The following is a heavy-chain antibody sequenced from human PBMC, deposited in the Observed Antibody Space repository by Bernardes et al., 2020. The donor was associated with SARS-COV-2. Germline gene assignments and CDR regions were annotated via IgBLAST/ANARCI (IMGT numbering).Heavy chain of an antibody. J-gene: IGHJ4*02. CDR2: VYYSGTV. V-gene: IGHV4-39*01. D-gene: IGHD1-26*01. Sequence: SETLSLTRTVSGGSISSSRYYWGWIRQTPGKGLEWIGTVYYSGTVYYNPSLRGRLTISVDTSQNQFSLKLRSVTAADTAIYYCARSVGATSSTDFWGQGTLGTVSS. CDR1: GGSISSSRYY. CDR3: ARSVGATSSTDF.